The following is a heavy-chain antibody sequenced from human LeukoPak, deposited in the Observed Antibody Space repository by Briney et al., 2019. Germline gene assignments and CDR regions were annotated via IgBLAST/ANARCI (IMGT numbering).Heavy chain of an antibody. CDR2: IKEDGSEK. V-gene: IGHV3-7*01. CDR1: GFTFSRSW. J-gene: IGHJ4*02. CDR3: ATDVGAD. Sequence: GGSLRLSCAASGFTFSRSWMTWVRQTPGKGLQWVANIKEDGSEKYYVDSVKGRFSVSRDNAKNSLYLQMNSLRPEDTAVYYCATDVGADWGQGTLVTVSS.